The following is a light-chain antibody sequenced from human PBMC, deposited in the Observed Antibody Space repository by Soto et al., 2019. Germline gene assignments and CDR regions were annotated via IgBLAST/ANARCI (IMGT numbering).Light chain of an antibody. V-gene: IGKV2D-29*01. CDR1: QSLLHTDRYTY. CDR3: MPSVQLPRT. J-gene: IGKJ1*01. CDR2: EVS. Sequence: DIVMTQTPLSLSVTPGQPASISCKSSQSLLHTDRYTYLYWFLQRPGQPPHLLMYEVSNRFSGVPDRFSGSGSGTDFTLKISRVEAEDVGVYYCMPSVQLPRTFGQGTKLEIK.